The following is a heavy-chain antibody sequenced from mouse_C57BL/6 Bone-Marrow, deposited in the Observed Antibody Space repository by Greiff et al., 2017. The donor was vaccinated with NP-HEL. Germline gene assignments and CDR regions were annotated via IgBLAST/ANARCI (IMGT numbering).Heavy chain of an antibody. J-gene: IGHJ4*01. CDR2: IWRGGST. CDR1: GFSLTSYG. D-gene: IGHD2-5*01. CDR3: AKKKNYSNYEGYAMDY. V-gene: IGHV2-5*01. Sequence: QVQLQQSGPGLVQPSQSLSITCTVSGFSLTSYGVHWVRQSPGKGLEWLGVIWRGGSTDYNAAFMSRLSITKDNSKSQVFFKMNSLQADDTAIYYCAKKKNYSNYEGYAMDYWGQGTSVTVSS.